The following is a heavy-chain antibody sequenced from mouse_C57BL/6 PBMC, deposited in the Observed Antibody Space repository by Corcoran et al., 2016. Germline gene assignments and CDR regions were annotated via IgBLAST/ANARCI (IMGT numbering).Heavy chain of an antibody. CDR2: INTYSGVP. D-gene: IGHD2-4*01. Sequence: QIQLVQSGPELKKPGETVKISCKASGYTFTTYGMSWVKQAPGKGLKWMGWINTYSGVPTYADDFKGRFAFSLETSASTAYLQINNLKNEDTATYFCARCDYDSYDFDYWGQGTTLTVSS. J-gene: IGHJ2*01. CDR3: ARCDYDSYDFDY. CDR1: GYTFTTYG. V-gene: IGHV9-3*01.